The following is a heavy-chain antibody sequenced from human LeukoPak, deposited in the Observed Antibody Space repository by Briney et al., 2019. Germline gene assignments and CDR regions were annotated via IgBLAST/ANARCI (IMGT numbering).Heavy chain of an antibody. V-gene: IGHV4-61*02. D-gene: IGHD2-2*01. J-gene: IGHJ5*02. CDR2: IYTSGST. Sequence: SQTLSLTCTVSGGSISSGSYYWSWIRHPAGKGLEWIGRIYTSGSTNYNPSLKSRVTISVDTSKNQFSLKLSSVTAADTAVYYCAREVAIVVVPAGWFDPWGQGTLVTVSS. CDR1: GGSISSGSYY. CDR3: AREVAIVVVPAGWFDP.